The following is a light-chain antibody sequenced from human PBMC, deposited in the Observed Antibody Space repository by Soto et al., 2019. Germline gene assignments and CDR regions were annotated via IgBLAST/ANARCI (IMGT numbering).Light chain of an antibody. J-gene: IGKJ2*01. CDR1: RSIFNY. CDR3: QQYNSYTT. Sequence: DIQMTQSPSSLSASVGDKVTITCRASRSIFNYVNWYQQKAGKAPKILIYAASSLQSGVPSRFSGHGSGTDFTLTISSLQPDDFATYYCQQYNSYTTFGQGTKLEIK. CDR2: AAS. V-gene: IGKV1-16*01.